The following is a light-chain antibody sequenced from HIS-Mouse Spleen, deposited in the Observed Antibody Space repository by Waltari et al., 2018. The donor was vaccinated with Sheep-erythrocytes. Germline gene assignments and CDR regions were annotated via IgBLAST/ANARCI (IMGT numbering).Light chain of an antibody. CDR1: TSDVGGYNY. CDR2: DVS. V-gene: IGLV2-11*01. CDR3: CSYAGSYNHV. J-gene: IGLJ1*01. Sequence: QSALTQPRPVSGSPGQSVTISCTGTTSDVGGYNYVSWYQQHPGKAPKLMIYDVSTRPSGVPDRFSGSKSGNTASLTISGLQAEDEADYYCCSYAGSYNHVFATGTKVTVL.